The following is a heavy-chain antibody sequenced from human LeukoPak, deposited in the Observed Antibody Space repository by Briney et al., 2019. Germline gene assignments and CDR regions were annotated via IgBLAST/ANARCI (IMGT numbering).Heavy chain of an antibody. CDR3: ARLVISSSWYFDY. Sequence: SDTLSLTCTLCSGSISRYYWSCIRRPPGQGLVWIGYSYYSGSTSYNLSLKSRVTKSLDTSKNQFSLKLSSVTAADTAVYYCARLVISSSWYFDYWGQGTLVTVSS. D-gene: IGHD6-13*01. CDR2: SYYSGST. J-gene: IGHJ4*02. V-gene: IGHV4-59*08. CDR1: SGSISRYY.